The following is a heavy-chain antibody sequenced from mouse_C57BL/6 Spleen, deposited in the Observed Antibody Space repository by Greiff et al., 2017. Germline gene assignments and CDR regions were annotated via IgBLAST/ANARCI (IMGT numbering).Heavy chain of an antibody. CDR1: GFSLSTFGMG. D-gene: IGHD2-4*01. CDR2: IWWDDDK. V-gene: IGHV8-8*01. J-gene: IGHJ1*03. CDR3: ARMRDYDYKYCDV. Sequence: QVTLKESGPGILQPSQTLSLTCSFSGFSLSTFGMGVGWIRQPSGKGLDWLAHIWWDDDKYYNPALKSRLTISKDTSKNQVFLKIANVDTADTATYYCARMRDYDYKYCDVWGTGTTVTVSS.